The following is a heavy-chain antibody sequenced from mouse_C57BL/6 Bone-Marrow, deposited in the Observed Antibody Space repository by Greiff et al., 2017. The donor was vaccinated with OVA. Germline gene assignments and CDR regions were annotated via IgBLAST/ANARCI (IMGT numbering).Heavy chain of an antibody. J-gene: IGHJ3*01. Sequence: VKLQESGAELVRPGSSVKLSCKASGYTFTSYWMHWVKQRPIQGLEWIGNIDPSDSETHYNQKFKDKATLTVDKSSSTAYMQLSSLTSEDSAVYYCAREGDYEGPFAYWGQGTLVTVSA. CDR1: GYTFTSYW. D-gene: IGHD2-4*01. CDR2: IDPSDSET. V-gene: IGHV1-52*01. CDR3: AREGDYEGPFAY.